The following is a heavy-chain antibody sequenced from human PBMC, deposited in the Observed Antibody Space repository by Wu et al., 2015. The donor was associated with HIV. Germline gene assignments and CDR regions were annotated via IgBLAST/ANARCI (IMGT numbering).Heavy chain of an antibody. V-gene: IGHV1-18*01. Sequence: QVQLVQSGAEVKKPGASVKVSCKASGYTFTSYGISWVRQAPGQGLEWMGWISAYNGNTNYAQKLQGRVTMTTDTSTSTAYMELRSLRSDDTAVYYCARDSEYCSSTSCYTAPDYWGQGTLVTVSS. CDR3: ARDSEYCSSTSCYTAPDY. J-gene: IGHJ4*02. D-gene: IGHD2-2*02. CDR1: GYTFTSYG. CDR2: ISAYNGNT.